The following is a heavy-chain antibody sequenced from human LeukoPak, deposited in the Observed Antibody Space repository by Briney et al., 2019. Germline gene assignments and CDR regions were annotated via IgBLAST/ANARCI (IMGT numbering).Heavy chain of an antibody. CDR1: GGSFSGYY. J-gene: IGHJ4*02. CDR2: INHSGDT. Sequence: SETLSLTCAVYGGSFSGYYWNWIRQPPGKGLEWIGEINHSGDTNYSPSLKSRVTISVDTSKSQFSLKLNSVTAADTAVYYCARVKKYQVYQLLPYQLFDFWGQGTLITVSS. CDR3: ARVKKYQVYQLLPYQLFDF. V-gene: IGHV4-34*01. D-gene: IGHD2-2*02.